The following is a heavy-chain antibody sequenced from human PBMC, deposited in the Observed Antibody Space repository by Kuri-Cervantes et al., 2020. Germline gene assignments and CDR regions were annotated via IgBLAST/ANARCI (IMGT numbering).Heavy chain of an antibody. Sequence: GESLKISCAASGFTFGSYGMHWVRQAPGKGLEWVAVIWYDGSNKYYADSVKGRFTISRDNSKNTLYLQMNSLRAEDTAVYYCASLGTLGDSSAYRWGQGTLVTVSS. CDR2: IWYDGSNK. CDR1: GFTFGSYG. CDR3: ASLGTLGDSSAYR. V-gene: IGHV3-33*01. D-gene: IGHD3-22*01. J-gene: IGHJ4*02.